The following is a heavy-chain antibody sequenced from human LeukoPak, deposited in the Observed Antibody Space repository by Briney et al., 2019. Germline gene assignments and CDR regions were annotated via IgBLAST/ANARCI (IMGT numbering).Heavy chain of an antibody. Sequence: PGGSLRLSCAASGFTFSSYAMSWVRQPPGKGLEWIGSIYYSGDTYYNPSLRSRVIISVDTSKNQFSLKLTSVTAADTAVYYCARSSAAEGPTHNWFGPWGQGTLVTVPS. CDR1: GFTFSSYA. CDR2: IYYSGDT. D-gene: IGHD6-13*01. CDR3: ARSSAAEGPTHNWFGP. J-gene: IGHJ5*02. V-gene: IGHV4-39*01.